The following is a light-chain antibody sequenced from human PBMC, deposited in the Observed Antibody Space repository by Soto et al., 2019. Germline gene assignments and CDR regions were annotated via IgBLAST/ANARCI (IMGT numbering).Light chain of an antibody. Sequence: DIQMTQSPSTLSASVGDTVTITCRASQNIGRWLAWYQQKPGKAPKLLIYDASNLESGVPSRISGSGSGTEFTPTISSLQPDDFATYYCQQFTSYSSLTFGPGTKVHIK. CDR3: QQFTSYSSLT. CDR2: DAS. V-gene: IGKV1-5*01. J-gene: IGKJ3*01. CDR1: QNIGRW.